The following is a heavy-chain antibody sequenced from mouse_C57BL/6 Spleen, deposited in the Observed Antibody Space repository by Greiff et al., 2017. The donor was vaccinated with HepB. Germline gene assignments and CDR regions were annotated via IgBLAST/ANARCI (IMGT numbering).Heavy chain of an antibody. CDR3: ARNYDYDGGFAY. J-gene: IGHJ3*01. CDR2: ISYSGST. Sequence: EVQLVESGPGMVKPSQSLSLTCTVTGYSITSGYDWHWIRHFPGNKLEWMGYISYSGSTNYNPSLKSRISITHDTSKNHFFLKLNSVTTEDTATYYCARNYDYDGGFAYWGQGTLVTVSA. D-gene: IGHD2-4*01. V-gene: IGHV3-1*01. CDR1: GYSITSGYD.